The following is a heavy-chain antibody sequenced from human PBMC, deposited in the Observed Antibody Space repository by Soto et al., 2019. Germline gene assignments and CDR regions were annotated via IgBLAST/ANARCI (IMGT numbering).Heavy chain of an antibody. CDR1: GFTFSTYW. CDR2: INADGTTT. D-gene: IGHD3-3*02. J-gene: IGHJ5*02. Sequence: EVHLVESGGGLVQPGGSLRLSCAASGFTFSTYWMHWVLQAPGKGLVWVSRINADGTTTTYADSVKGRFTISRDNAKNTLYLHMNSLRAEDTAVYFCATGATHSYNWVDPWGQGTLVTISS. CDR3: ATGATHSYNWVDP. V-gene: IGHV3-74*01.